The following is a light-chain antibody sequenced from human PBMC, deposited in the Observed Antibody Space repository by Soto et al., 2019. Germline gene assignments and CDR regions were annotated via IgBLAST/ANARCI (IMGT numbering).Light chain of an antibody. CDR2: GAS. CDR3: QQLNTYPIT. CDR1: QGISSY. J-gene: IGKJ5*01. Sequence: IQLTQSPSSLSASAGDRVTITCRASQGISSYLAWYQQKPGKAPKLLIYGASTLEGGVPFRFSGSGSGTDFTLIISSVQPEDFATYYCQQLNTYPITFGQGTRLEIK. V-gene: IGKV1-9*01.